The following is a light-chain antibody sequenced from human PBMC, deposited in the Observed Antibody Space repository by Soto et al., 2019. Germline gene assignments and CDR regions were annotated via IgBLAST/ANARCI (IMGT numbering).Light chain of an antibody. CDR2: AAS. CDR3: QDYNGPPWP. CDR1: QDISDY. V-gene: IGKV1-27*01. J-gene: IGKJ3*01. Sequence: IQFSLSPSSLSAKVGDRVTITCRASQDISDYLAWYQQKPGQVPKLLISAASTLQSGVPSRFRGSASGTDFTLTITCLQPDDFATYYCQDYNGPPWPFAHGSKADIK.